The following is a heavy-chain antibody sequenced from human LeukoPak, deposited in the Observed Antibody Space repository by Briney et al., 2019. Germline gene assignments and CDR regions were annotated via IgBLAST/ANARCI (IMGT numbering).Heavy chain of an antibody. CDR3: ARVRLTTVTDY. Sequence: NPSETLSLTCAVYGGSFSGYYWSWIRQPPGKGLEWIGEINHSGSTNYNPSLKSRVTISVDTSKNQFSLKLSSVTAADTAVYYCARVRLTTVTDYWGQGTLVTVSS. CDR1: GGSFSGYY. J-gene: IGHJ4*02. V-gene: IGHV4-34*01. CDR2: INHSGST. D-gene: IGHD4-17*01.